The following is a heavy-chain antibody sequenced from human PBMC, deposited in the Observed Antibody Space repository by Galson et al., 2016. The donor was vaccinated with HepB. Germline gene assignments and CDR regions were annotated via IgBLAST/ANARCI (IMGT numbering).Heavy chain of an antibody. J-gene: IGHJ4*02. Sequence: ETLSLTCTVSGGSIVSSSYYWGWIRQPPGKGLDWIGNMFYSGSTYYNPSLKSRVTISVDTSRNQFSLQLTSVTAADTAVYYCARQSVGAFDYWGQGTLVTASS. CDR2: MFYSGST. D-gene: IGHD1-26*01. CDR3: ARQSVGAFDY. V-gene: IGHV4-39*01. CDR1: GGSIVSSSYY.